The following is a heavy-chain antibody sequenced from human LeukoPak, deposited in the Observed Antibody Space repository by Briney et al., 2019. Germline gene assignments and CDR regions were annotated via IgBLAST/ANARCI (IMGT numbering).Heavy chain of an antibody. CDR1: GFTFSSYA. CDR2: ISYDGSNK. Sequence: GGSLRLSCAASGFTFSSYAMHWVRQAPGKGLEWVAVISYDGSNKYYADSVKGRFTISRVNSKNTLYLQMNSLRAEDTAVYYCARANRGYSGYDIYYFDYWGQGTLVTVSS. CDR3: ARANRGYSGYDIYYFDY. J-gene: IGHJ4*02. D-gene: IGHD5-12*01. V-gene: IGHV3-30*04.